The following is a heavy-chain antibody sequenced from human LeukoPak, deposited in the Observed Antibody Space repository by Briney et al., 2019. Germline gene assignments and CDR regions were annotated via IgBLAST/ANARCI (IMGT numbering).Heavy chain of an antibody. CDR1: GHTFTSYY. CDR3: ARGGSSIDVDTAMATFDY. J-gene: IGHJ4*02. D-gene: IGHD5-18*01. Sequence: ASVKVSCKASGHTFTSYYMHWVRQAPGQGLEWMGIINPSGGSTSYAQKFQGRVTMTRDMSTSTVYMELSSLRSEDTAVYYCARGGSSIDVDTAMATFDYWGQGTLVTVSS. CDR2: INPSGGST. V-gene: IGHV1-46*01.